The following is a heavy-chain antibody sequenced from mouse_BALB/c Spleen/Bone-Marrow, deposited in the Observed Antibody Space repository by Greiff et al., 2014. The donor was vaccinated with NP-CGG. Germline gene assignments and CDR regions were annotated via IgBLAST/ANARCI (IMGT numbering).Heavy chain of an antibody. D-gene: IGHD1-2*01. CDR1: GFDFSRFW. CDR2: INPDSSTI. J-gene: IGHJ3*01. Sequence: EVKVEESGGGLVQPGGSLKLSCAVSGFDFSRFWMSWVRQAPGKGLEWIGEINPDSSTINYTPSLKDKFIISRDNAKNTLYLQMSKVRSEDTALYYCARLGYYGAFAFWGQGTLVTVSA. V-gene: IGHV4-1*02. CDR3: ARLGYYGAFAF.